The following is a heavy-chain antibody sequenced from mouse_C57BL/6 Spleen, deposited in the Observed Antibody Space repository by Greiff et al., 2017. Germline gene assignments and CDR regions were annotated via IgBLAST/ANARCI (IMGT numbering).Heavy chain of an antibody. CDR3: ARDYYGSEGWYFDV. CDR1: GFTFSDYG. D-gene: IGHD1-1*01. Sequence: EVKVEESGGGLVKPGGSLKLSCAASGFTFSDYGMHWVRQAPETGLEWVAYISSGSSTIYYADTVKGRFTISRDNAKNTLFLQMTSLRSEDTAMYYCARDYYGSEGWYFDVWGTGTTVTVSS. CDR2: ISSGSSTI. J-gene: IGHJ1*03. V-gene: IGHV5-17*01.